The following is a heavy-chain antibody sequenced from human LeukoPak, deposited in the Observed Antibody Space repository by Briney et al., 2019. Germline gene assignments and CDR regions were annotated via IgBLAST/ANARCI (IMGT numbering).Heavy chain of an antibody. CDR1: GFTFSSYS. D-gene: IGHD1-26*01. J-gene: IGHJ4*02. CDR3: ARDSVGATVDH. Sequence: GSLRLSCAASGFTFSSYSMNWVRQAPGKGLEWVSSISSSSSYIYYADSVKGRFTISRDNAKNSLYLQMNSLRAEDTAVYYCARDSVGATVDHWGQGTLVTVSS. CDR2: ISSSSSYI. V-gene: IGHV3-21*01.